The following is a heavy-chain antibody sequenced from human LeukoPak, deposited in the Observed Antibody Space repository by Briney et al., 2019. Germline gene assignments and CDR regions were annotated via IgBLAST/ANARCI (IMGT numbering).Heavy chain of an antibody. Sequence: GGSLRLSCAASGFTFSSYSMNWVRQAPGKGLGWVSSISSSSSYIYYADSVKGRFTISRDNAKNSLYLQMNSLRAEDTAVYYCARDSSSSMFDPWGQGTLVTVSS. D-gene: IGHD6-6*01. CDR3: ARDSSSSMFDP. V-gene: IGHV3-21*01. CDR2: ISSSSSYI. CDR1: GFTFSSYS. J-gene: IGHJ5*02.